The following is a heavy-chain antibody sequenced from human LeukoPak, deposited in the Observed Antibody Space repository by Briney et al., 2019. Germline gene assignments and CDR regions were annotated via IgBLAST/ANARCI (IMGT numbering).Heavy chain of an antibody. D-gene: IGHD3-9*01. V-gene: IGHV1-69*04. Sequence: SVKVSCKAFGGTFSSYAISWVRQAPGQGLEWMGRIIPILGIANYAQKFQGRVTITADKSTSTAYMELSSLRSEDTAVYYCARSPYDILTGYYNDYYYGMDVWGQGTTVTVSS. CDR1: GGTFSSYA. CDR3: ARSPYDILTGYYNDYYYGMDV. CDR2: IIPILGIA. J-gene: IGHJ6*02.